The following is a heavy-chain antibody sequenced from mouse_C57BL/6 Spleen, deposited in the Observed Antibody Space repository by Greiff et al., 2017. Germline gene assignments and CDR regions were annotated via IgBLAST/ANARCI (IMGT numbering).Heavy chain of an antibody. CDR1: GFTFSSYG. CDR2: ISSGGSYT. V-gene: IGHV5-6*01. J-gene: IGHJ2*01. CDR3: ARGHSNY. Sequence: EVKVVESGGDLVKPGGSLKLSCAASGFTFSSYGMSWVRQTPDKRLEWVATISSGGSYTYYPDSVKGRFTISRDNAKNTLYLQMSSLKSEDTAMYYCARGHSNYWGQGTTLTVSS.